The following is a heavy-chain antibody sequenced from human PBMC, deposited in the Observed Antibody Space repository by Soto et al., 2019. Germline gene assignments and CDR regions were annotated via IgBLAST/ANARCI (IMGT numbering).Heavy chain of an antibody. D-gene: IGHD4-17*01. CDR1: VCSMIGFGYD. CDR2: IYYSGIS. J-gene: IGHJ6*02. V-gene: IGHV4-31*03. CDR3: ARDQEVNYSDYGGSEYYYGMDV. Sequence: SETPSLTCTFSVCSMIGFGYDWTCIRQHPWTGLDWIGYIYYSGISCYNPSLNRRATISVDTSKNQFSLKLSSVTAADTAVYYCARDQEVNYSDYGGSEYYYGMDVWGQGTTVTVSS.